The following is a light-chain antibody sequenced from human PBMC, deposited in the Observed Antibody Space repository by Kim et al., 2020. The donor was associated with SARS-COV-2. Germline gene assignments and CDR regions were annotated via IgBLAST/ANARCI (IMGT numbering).Light chain of an antibody. J-gene: IGKJ1*01. CDR3: QQFNNWPRT. CDR1: QSISSN. CDR2: GAS. V-gene: IGKV3-15*01. Sequence: EIVMTQSPATLSVFPGERATLSCRASQSISSNIVWYQQKPGQAPRLLMYGASTRATGIPARFSGSGSGTEFTLTISSLQSEDFAVYYCQQFNNWPRTFRQGTKVEIK.